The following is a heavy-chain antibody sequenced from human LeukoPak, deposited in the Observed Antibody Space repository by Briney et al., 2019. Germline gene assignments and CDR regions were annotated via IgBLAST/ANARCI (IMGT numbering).Heavy chain of an antibody. CDR1: GGSISSYY. V-gene: IGHV4-59*12. CDR3: ARVAVAATVVDY. CDR2: IYYSGST. J-gene: IGHJ4*02. D-gene: IGHD6-19*01. Sequence: SETLSLTCTVSGGSISSYYWSWIRQPPGKGLEWIGYIYYSGSTSYSGNTNYNPSLKSRVTISVDRSKNQFSLKLSSVTAADTAVYYCARVAVAATVVDYWGQGTLVTVSS.